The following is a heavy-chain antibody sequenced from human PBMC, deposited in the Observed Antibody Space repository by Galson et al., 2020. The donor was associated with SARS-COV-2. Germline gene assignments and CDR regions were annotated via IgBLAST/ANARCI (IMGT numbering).Heavy chain of an antibody. J-gene: IGHJ4*02. CDR3: TTDRGRNCGGDCYSIDY. V-gene: IGHV3-15*01. D-gene: IGHD2-21*01. Sequence: GGSLRLSCAASGFTFSDAWMNWVRQAPGKGLEWVGRIKAKRSGATTDYAAPVKARFTVSRDDSKNTLFLQMNSLKIEDTGVYYCTTDRGRNCGGDCYSIDYWGQGTLVTVSS. CDR1: GFTFSDAW. CDR2: IKAKRSGATT.